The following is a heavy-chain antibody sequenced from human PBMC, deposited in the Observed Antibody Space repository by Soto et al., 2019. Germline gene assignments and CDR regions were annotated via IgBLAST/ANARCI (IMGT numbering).Heavy chain of an antibody. CDR3: AVTIFGVVSNWFDP. CDR2: FDPEDGET. Sequence: ASVKVSCKVSGYTLTELSMHWVRQAPGKGLERMGGFDPEDGETIYAQKFQGRVTMTEDTSTDTAYMELSSLRSEDTAVYYCAVTIFGVVSNWFDPWGQGTLVTVSS. D-gene: IGHD3-3*01. J-gene: IGHJ5*02. V-gene: IGHV1-24*01. CDR1: GYTLTELS.